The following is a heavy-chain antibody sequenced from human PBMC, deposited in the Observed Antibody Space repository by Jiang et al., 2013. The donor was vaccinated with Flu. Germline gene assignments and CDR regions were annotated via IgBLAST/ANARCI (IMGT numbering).Heavy chain of an antibody. D-gene: IGHD5/OR15-5a*01. Sequence: TLSLTCAISGDSVSSNTAAWNWIRQSPSRGLEWLGRTYYKSKWYNDYAVSVKSRIIINPDTSKNQLSLHLNSVTPEDTAVYYCAKHTSTINWFDPWGQGTPVTVSS. CDR2: TYYKSKWYN. V-gene: IGHV6-1*01. CDR3: AKHTSTINWFDP. CDR1: GDSVSSNTAA. J-gene: IGHJ5*02.